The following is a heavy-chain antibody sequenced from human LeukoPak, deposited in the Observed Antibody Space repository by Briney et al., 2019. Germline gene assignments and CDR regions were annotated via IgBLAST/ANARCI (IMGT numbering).Heavy chain of an antibody. D-gene: IGHD3-22*01. CDR3: ATLVNCGYSDY. CDR1: GGSTSGRY. CDR2: IHYDGRT. Sequence: PSETLSLTCTVSGGSTSGRYWTWIRQPPGKGLEWIGYIHYDGRTNYNPSFKSRVIISLDTSNNQFSLNLKSVTAADTAAYYCATLVNCGYSDYWGQGTLVTVFS. V-gene: IGHV4-59*11. J-gene: IGHJ4*01.